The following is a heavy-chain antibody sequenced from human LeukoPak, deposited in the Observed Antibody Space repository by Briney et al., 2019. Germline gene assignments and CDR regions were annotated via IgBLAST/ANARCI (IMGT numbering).Heavy chain of an antibody. V-gene: IGHV3-23*01. CDR2: ISGSGGST. D-gene: IGHD2-2*01. CDR1: GFTFSSYA. CDR3: AKMEEIVVVPAARQPYYGMDV. Sequence: GGSLRLSCAASGFTFSSYAMSWVRQAPGKGLEWVSAISGSGGSTYYADSVKGRFTISRGNSKNTLYLQMNSLRAEDTAVYYCAKMEEIVVVPAARQPYYGMDVWGQGTTVTVSS. J-gene: IGHJ6*02.